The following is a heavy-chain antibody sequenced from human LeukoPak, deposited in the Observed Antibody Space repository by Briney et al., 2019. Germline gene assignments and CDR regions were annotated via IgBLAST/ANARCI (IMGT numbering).Heavy chain of an antibody. J-gene: IGHJ4*02. CDR2: IYYSGST. D-gene: IGHD3-22*01. Sequence: SETLSLTCAVYGGSFSGYYWSWIRQHPGKGLEWIGYIYYSGSTYYNPSLKSRVTISVDTSKNQFSLKLSSVTAADTAVYYCARAILYYDSSGYPPIFDYWGQGTLVTVSS. CDR1: GGSFSGYY. CDR3: ARAILYYDSSGYPPIFDY. V-gene: IGHV4-31*11.